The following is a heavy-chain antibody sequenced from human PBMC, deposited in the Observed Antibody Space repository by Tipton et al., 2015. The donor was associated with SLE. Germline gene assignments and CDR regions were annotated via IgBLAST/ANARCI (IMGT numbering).Heavy chain of an antibody. V-gene: IGHV3-73*01. CDR3: TRRLNPPYYGMDV. Sequence: QLVQSGGGLVQPGESLKLSCAASGFTFSGSAMHWVRQASGKGLEWVGRIRSKANSYATAYAASVKGRFSISRDDSKNTAYLQMNSLKTEDTAVYYCTRRLNPPYYGMDVWGQGTTVTVSS. J-gene: IGHJ6*02. CDR2: IRSKANSYAT. CDR1: GFTFSGSA.